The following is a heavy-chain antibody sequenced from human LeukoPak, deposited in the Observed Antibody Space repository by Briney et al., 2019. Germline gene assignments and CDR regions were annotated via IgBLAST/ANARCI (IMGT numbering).Heavy chain of an antibody. CDR3: ARVGGSWYENWFDP. CDR2: INHSGST. CDR1: GGSFSGYY. Sequence: PSETLSLTCAVYGGSFSGYYWSWIRQPPGKGLEWIGEINHSGSTNYNPSLKSRVTISVDTSKNQFSLKLSSVTAADTAVYYCARVGGSWYENWFDPWGQGTLVTVSS. V-gene: IGHV4-34*01. D-gene: IGHD6-13*01. J-gene: IGHJ5*02.